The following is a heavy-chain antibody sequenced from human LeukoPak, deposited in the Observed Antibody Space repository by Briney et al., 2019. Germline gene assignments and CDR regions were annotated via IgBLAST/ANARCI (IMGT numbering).Heavy chain of an antibody. CDR3: ARGLLTGDTYYYGMDV. CDR2: FDPEDGET. J-gene: IGHJ6*02. D-gene: IGHD7-27*01. CDR1: GYTLTELS. Sequence: ASVKVSCKVSGYTLTELSMHWVRQAPGKGLEWMGDFDPEDGETIYAQKFQGRVTMTEDTSTDTAYMELSSLRSDDTAAYYCARGLLTGDTYYYGMDVWGQGTTVTVSS. V-gene: IGHV1-24*01.